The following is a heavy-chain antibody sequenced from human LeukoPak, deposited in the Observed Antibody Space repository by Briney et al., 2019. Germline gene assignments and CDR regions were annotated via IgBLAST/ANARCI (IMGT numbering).Heavy chain of an antibody. J-gene: IGHJ4*02. Sequence: GRSLRLSCAASGFTFSSYGMHWVRQAPGKGLEWVAVISYDGSNKYYADSVKGRFTISRDNSKNTLYLQMNSLRAEDTAVYYCAKDVAAADPFDYWGQGTLVTVSS. V-gene: IGHV3-30*18. CDR1: GFTFSSYG. CDR2: ISYDGSNK. CDR3: AKDVAAADPFDY. D-gene: IGHD6-13*01.